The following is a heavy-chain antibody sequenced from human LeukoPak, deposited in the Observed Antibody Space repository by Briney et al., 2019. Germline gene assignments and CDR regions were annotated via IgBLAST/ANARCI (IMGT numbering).Heavy chain of an antibody. D-gene: IGHD3-22*01. CDR3: ARSPYYYDSSGYFDY. CDR1: GFTFSSYA. J-gene: IGHJ4*02. Sequence: GGSLRLSCAASGFTFSSYAMSWVRQAPGKGLEWVSAISGSGGSTYYADSVKGRFTISRDNAKNSLYLQMNSLRAEDTAVYYCARSPYYYDSSGYFDYWGQGTLVTVSS. CDR2: ISGSGGST. V-gene: IGHV3-23*01.